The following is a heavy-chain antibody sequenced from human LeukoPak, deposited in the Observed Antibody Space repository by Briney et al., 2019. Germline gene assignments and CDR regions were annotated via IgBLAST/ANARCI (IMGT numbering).Heavy chain of an antibody. Sequence: PGESLKISCKGSGYSFTSYWIGWVRQMPGKGLEWMGIIYPGDSDTRYSPSFQGQVTISADKSISTAYLQWSSLKASDTAMYYCARLHLSGYDSSGWWYFDLWGRGTLVAVSS. D-gene: IGHD3-22*01. CDR2: IYPGDSDT. J-gene: IGHJ2*01. V-gene: IGHV5-51*01. CDR1: GYSFTSYW. CDR3: ARLHLSGYDSSGWWYFDL.